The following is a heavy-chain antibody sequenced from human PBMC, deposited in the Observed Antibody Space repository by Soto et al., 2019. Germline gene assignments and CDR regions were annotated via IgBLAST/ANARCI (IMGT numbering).Heavy chain of an antibody. CDR2: ISSSGSTI. J-gene: IGHJ3*01. D-gene: IGHD3-22*01. CDR1: GFTFSDYY. Sequence: GGSLRLSCAASGFTFSDYYMSWIRQAPGKGLEWVSYISSSGSTIYYADSVKGRFTISRDNAKNSLYLQMNSLRAEDTAVYYCAREPPSYYYDSSGYYVVWGQGTMVTVSS. CDR3: AREPPSYYYDSSGYYVV. V-gene: IGHV3-11*01.